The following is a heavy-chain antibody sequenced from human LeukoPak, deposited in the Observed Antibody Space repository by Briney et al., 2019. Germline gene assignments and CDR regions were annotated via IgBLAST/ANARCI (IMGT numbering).Heavy chain of an antibody. CDR3: TRDIDDVLTGDDAFDV. CDR1: GFTFSGYS. Sequence: GGSLRLSCAASGFTFSGYSLNWDRQAPGKGLEWVSSITSSGSSMYYADSVKGRFTISRDNAESSMYLQMNSLRVDDTGLYYCTRDIDDVLTGDDAFDVWGQGTVVTVSS. D-gene: IGHD3-9*01. J-gene: IGHJ3*01. V-gene: IGHV3-21*03. CDR2: ITSSGSSM.